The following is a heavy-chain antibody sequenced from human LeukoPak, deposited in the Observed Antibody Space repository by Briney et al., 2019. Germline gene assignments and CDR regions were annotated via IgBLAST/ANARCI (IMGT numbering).Heavy chain of an antibody. J-gene: IGHJ4*02. CDR3: ARFAAPQLTRIDY. D-gene: IGHD1-1*01. CDR1: GYSISSAFY. CDR2: IYYSGNT. Sequence: SETLSLTYAVSGYSISSAFYWGWIRQPPGKGLEWIGSIYYSGNTFYNPSLKSRLTISVDTSKNQFSLRLSSVTAADTAVYYCARFAAPQLTRIDYWGQGILVTVSS. V-gene: IGHV4-38-2*01.